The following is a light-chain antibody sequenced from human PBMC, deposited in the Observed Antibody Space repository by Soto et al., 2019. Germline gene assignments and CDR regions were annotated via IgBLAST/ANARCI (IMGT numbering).Light chain of an antibody. V-gene: IGKV3D-15*01. CDR1: QSVSSN. CDR3: QQYNNWPLT. Sequence: EIVLTQSPATLSVSPGERATLSCRASQSVSSNLAWHQQRPGQAPRILIYGASTRATGVTARFSGGGSGTEFTLTITSLQSEDFAVYWCQQYNNWPLTFGPGTRLEIK. CDR2: GAS. J-gene: IGKJ5*01.